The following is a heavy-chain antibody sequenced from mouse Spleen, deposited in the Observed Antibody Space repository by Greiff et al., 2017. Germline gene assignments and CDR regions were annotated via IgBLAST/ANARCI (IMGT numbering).Heavy chain of an antibody. CDR3: ASGYGNYRAMDY. CDR1: GYTFTSYW. D-gene: IGHD2-10*02. Sequence: VKLQQPGAELVKPGASVKLSCKASGYTFTSYWMQWVKQRPGQGLEWIGEIDPSDSYTNYNQKFKGKATLTVDTSSSTAYMQLSSLTSEDSAVYYCASGYGNYRAMDYWGQGTSVTVSS. J-gene: IGHJ4*01. CDR2: IDPSDSYT. V-gene: IGHV1-50*01.